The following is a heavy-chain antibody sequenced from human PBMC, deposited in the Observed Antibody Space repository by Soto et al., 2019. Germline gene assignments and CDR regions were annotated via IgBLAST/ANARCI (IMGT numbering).Heavy chain of an antibody. CDR2: INPSSGGT. Sequence: QAQLVQSGTEVKKPGASVKVSCKASGYPFTGPYIYWVRQAPGQGLDWMGWINPSSGGTEFCEKCRGRVTLSRDTSIRTVFLELNSLGWDETGVYFCAGYFRRYCHGVDVWGLGTAVTVSS. CDR1: GYPFTGPY. V-gene: IGHV1-2*02. CDR3: AGYFRRYCHGVDV. J-gene: IGHJ6*02. D-gene: IGHD2-8*02.